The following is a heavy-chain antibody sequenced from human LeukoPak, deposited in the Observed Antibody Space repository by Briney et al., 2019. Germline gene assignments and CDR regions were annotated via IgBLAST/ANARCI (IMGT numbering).Heavy chain of an antibody. J-gene: IGHJ4*02. Sequence: SGGSLRLSCAASGFTFSSYWMSWVRQAPGKGLEWVANIKQDGSEKYYVDSVKGRFTISRDNAKNSLYLQMNSLRAEDTAVYYCARDVGRPVRVLLGKPKYYFDYWGQGTLVTVSS. CDR1: GFTFSSYW. CDR3: ARDVGRPVRVLLGKPKYYFDY. D-gene: IGHD2-21*01. V-gene: IGHV3-7*01. CDR2: IKQDGSEK.